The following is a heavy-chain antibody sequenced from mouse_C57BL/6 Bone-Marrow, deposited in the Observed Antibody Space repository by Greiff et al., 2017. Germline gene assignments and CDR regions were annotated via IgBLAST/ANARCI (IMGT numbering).Heavy chain of an antibody. V-gene: IGHV1-69*01. D-gene: IGHD1-1*01. CDR2: IDPSDSYT. CDR3: AREGDYYGKDFDY. Sequence: QVQLQQPGAELVMPGASVKLSCKASGYTFTSYWMHWVKQRPGPGLEWIGEIDPSDSYTNYNQKFKGKSTLTVDKSSSTAYMQLSSLTSEDSAVYYCAREGDYYGKDFDYWGQGTTLTVSS. J-gene: IGHJ2*01. CDR1: GYTFTSYW.